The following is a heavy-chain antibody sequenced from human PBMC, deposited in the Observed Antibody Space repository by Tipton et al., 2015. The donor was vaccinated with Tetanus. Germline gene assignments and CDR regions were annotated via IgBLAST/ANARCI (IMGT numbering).Heavy chain of an antibody. V-gene: IGHV3-7*01. D-gene: IGHD5-18*01. CDR1: GFTFNKYW. Sequence: SLRLSCAASGFTFNKYWMTWVRQAPGKGLEWVANIKYDGSEKYYVDSVKGRFTISRDNAKNSLYLQMNSLRVEDSAVYYCARAWDTTLIMDNYYYICGMDVWGQGTTITVSS. CDR2: IKYDGSEK. CDR3: ARAWDTTLIMDNYYYICGMDV. J-gene: IGHJ6*02.